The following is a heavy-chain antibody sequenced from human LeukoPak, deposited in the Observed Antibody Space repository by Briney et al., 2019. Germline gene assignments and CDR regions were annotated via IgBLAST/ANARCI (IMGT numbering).Heavy chain of an antibody. CDR2: IYYSGST. CDR1: GGSISSGDYY. V-gene: IGHV4-30-4*02. CDR3: AAGYSSGWYYFDY. D-gene: IGHD6-19*01. Sequence: PSETLSLTCTVSGGSISSGDYYWSWIRQPPGKGLEWIGYIYYSGSTYYNPSLKSRVTISVDTSKNQFSLKLSSVTAADTAVYYCAAGYSSGWYYFDYWGQGTLVTVSS. J-gene: IGHJ4*02.